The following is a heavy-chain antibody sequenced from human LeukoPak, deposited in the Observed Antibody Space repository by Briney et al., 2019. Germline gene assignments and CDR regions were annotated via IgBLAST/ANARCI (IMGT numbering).Heavy chain of an antibody. CDR3: ARDRLVGIAAAGWFDP. D-gene: IGHD6-13*01. J-gene: IGHJ5*02. CDR2: ISSSSRTV. V-gene: IGHV3-48*04. Sequence: GGSLRLSCAASGFTFSSYNMNWVRQAPGKGLEWVSYISSSSRTVYYADSVKGRFTISRDNAKNSLYLQMNSLRAEDTAAYYCARDRLVGIAAAGWFDPWGQGTLVTVSS. CDR1: GFTFSSYN.